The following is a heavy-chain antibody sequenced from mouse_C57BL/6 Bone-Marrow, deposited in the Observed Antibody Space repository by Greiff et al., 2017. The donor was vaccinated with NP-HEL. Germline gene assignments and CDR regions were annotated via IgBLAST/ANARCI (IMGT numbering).Heavy chain of an antibody. CDR3: ARHGITAVVPFDY. V-gene: IGHV5-12*01. Sequence: EVKVVESGGGLVQPGGSLKLSCAASGFTFSDYYMYWVRPTPEKRLEWVAYISNGGGSTYYPDTVKGRFPISRDNAKNPLYLQMSSLKSEDTAMYYCARHGITAVVPFDYWGQGTTLTVSS. CDR2: ISNGGGST. CDR1: GFTFSDYY. D-gene: IGHD1-1*01. J-gene: IGHJ2*01.